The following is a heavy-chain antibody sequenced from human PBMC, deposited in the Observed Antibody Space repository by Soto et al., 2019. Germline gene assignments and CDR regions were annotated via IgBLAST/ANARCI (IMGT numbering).Heavy chain of an antibody. D-gene: IGHD6-19*01. V-gene: IGHV5-51*01. CDR1: GYKFANYW. CDR3: ARAHSNGWYLHFDL. CDR2: IYPGDSDT. J-gene: IGHJ4*02. Sequence: GESLKISCQGSGYKFANYWIAWVRQMPGKGLEWMGIIYPGDSDTRYGPSFQGHVTISADKSLSTAYLQWSSLKASDTAIYYCARAHSNGWYLHFDLWGQGTQVTVSS.